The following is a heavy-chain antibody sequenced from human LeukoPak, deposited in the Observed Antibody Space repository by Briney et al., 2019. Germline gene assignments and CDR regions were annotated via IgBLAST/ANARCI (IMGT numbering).Heavy chain of an antibody. CDR2: INWNGGST. Sequence: GGSLRLSCAASGFTFDDYGMSWVRQAPGKGLEWVSGINWNGGSTGYADSVKGRFTISRDNAKNSLYLQMNSLRAEETALYYCARGIPRRRYSSSWGPFDYWGQGTRVTVSS. J-gene: IGHJ4*02. D-gene: IGHD6-13*01. V-gene: IGHV3-20*04. CDR1: GFTFDDYG. CDR3: ARGIPRRRYSSSWGPFDY.